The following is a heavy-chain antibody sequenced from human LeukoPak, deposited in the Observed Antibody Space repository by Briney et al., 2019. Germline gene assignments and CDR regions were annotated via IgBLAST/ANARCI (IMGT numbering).Heavy chain of an antibody. CDR1: GGTFSSYA. J-gene: IGHJ6*04. CDR3: ARSSGEYYGSDV. CDR2: IIPIFGTT. V-gene: IGHV1-69*01. D-gene: IGHD3-10*01. Sequence: ASVKVSCKASGGTFSSYAISRGRQAPGQGLEWMGGIIPIFGTTNYAQKFQGRVTFTADESTSTAYMELSSLRSEDTAVYYCARSSGEYYGSDVWGKGTTVTVSS.